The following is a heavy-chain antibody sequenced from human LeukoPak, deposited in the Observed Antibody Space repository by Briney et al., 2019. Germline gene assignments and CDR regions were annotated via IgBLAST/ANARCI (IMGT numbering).Heavy chain of an antibody. CDR3: ARGEYNWNDLHL. J-gene: IGHJ5*02. CDR2: ISSSSSYI. V-gene: IGHV3-21*01. CDR1: GFTFSSYS. Sequence: GGSLRLSCAASGFTFSSYSMNWVRQAPGKGLEWVSSISSSSSYIYYADSVKGRFTISRDNSKNTLYLQMNSLRAEDTAVYYCARGEYNWNDLHLWGQGTLVTVSS. D-gene: IGHD1-20*01.